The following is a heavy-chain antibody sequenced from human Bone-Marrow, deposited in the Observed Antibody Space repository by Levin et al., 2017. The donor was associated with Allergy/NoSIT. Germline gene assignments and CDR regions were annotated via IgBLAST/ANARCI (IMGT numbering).Heavy chain of an antibody. J-gene: IGHJ4*02. D-gene: IGHD3-16*01. CDR1: GFTFSSYG. V-gene: IGHV3-33*01. Sequence: GESLKISCVASGFTFSSYGIHWVRQAPGKGLEWVAFIRYDETDKKYADSVKGRFTISRDNSMNTLYLQMNSLRPEDTAIYYCLRNSWGFDYWGQGTLVTVSS. CDR3: LRNSWGFDY. CDR2: IRYDETDK.